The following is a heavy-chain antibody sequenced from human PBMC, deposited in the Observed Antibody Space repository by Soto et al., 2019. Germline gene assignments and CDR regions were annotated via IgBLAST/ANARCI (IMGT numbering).Heavy chain of an antibody. D-gene: IGHD4-17*01. V-gene: IGHV1-46*01. Sequence: ASVKVSCKATGYTLTKHYMHWVRQAPGQGLEWMGVINPGDGNIHYAQKFQGRVTMTRDTSTNTFYMELSSLRSEDTAIYYCARDHSNDDNGWCLDPWGQGTLVTVSS. CDR3: ARDHSNDDNGWCLDP. J-gene: IGHJ5*02. CDR1: GYTLTKHY. CDR2: INPGDGNI.